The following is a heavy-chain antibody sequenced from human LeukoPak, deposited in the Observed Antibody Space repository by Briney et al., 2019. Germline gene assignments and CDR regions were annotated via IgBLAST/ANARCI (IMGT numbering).Heavy chain of an antibody. J-gene: IGHJ5*02. Sequence: SETLSLTCTVSGGSISSGSYYWSWIRQPAGKGLEWIGRIYTSGSTNYNPSLKSRVTISVDTSKNQFSLELSSVTAADTAVYYCARDKGDNWFDPWGQGTLVTVSS. CDR2: IYTSGST. D-gene: IGHD3-16*01. V-gene: IGHV4-61*02. CDR1: GGSISSGSYY. CDR3: ARDKGDNWFDP.